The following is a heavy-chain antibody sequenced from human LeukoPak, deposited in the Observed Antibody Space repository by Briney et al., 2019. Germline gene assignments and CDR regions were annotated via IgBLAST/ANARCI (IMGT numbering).Heavy chain of an antibody. D-gene: IGHD3-22*01. V-gene: IGHV4-30-2*01. CDR1: GGSISSGGYY. CDR2: IYHSGST. CDR3: ARENGDSSVGFDF. Sequence: SETLSLTCTVSGGSISSGGYYWSWIRQPPGKGLEWIGYIYHSGSTYYNPSLKSRVTISVDTSNNQFSLKLSSVTAADTAVYYCARENGDSSVGFDFWGQGTLVTVSS. J-gene: IGHJ4*02.